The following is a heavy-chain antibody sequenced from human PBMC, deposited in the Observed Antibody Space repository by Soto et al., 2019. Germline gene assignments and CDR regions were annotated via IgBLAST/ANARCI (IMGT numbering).Heavy chain of an antibody. CDR2: IIPMLGMS. D-gene: IGHD3-10*01. Sequence: QVQLVQSGAEVKKPGSPVRVSCTASGDTFNFYTISWVRQVPGQGPEWMGRIIPMLGMSNYAQKFQGRVTITADKSTSTVYMNLGGLTSEYTAVYYCATNDGSGSTPFDYWGQGTLVTVSS. V-gene: IGHV1-69*02. CDR3: ATNDGSGSTPFDY. J-gene: IGHJ4*02. CDR1: GDTFNFYT.